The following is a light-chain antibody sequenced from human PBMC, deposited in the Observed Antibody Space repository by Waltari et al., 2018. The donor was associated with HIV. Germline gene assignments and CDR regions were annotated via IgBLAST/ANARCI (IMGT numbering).Light chain of an antibody. V-gene: IGLV2-14*01. J-gene: IGLJ1*01. Sequence: QSALTQPASVSGSPGQSITISCTGTSSDVGGYKYVSWYQQHPGKAPKPMIYEVSNRPSGVSNRCSGSKSGNTASLTISGLQTEDEADYYCISYTSSTTHVFGTGTKVTVL. CDR1: SSDVGGYKY. CDR3: ISYTSSTTHV. CDR2: EVS.